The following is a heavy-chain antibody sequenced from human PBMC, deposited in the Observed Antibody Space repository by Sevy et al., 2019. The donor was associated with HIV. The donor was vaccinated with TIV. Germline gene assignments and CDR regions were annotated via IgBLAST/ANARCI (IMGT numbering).Heavy chain of an antibody. V-gene: IGHV4-30-4*08. J-gene: IGHJ4*02. CDR2: IHYTGGT. CDR3: ASKRGYNHGPFDY. CDR1: GGSISSSETY. Sequence: SETLSLTCTVSGGSISSSETYWSWIRQSPGGGLEWIGYIHYTGGTYYNPFLKDRVAMSVDTSDRQFSLRLSLLTAADTAVYFCASKRGYNHGPFDYWGQGTLVTVSS. D-gene: IGHD5-12*01.